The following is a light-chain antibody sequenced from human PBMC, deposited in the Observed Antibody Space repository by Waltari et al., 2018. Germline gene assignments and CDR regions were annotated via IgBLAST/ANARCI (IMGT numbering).Light chain of an antibody. J-gene: IGKJ1*01. CDR3: QEYTTWLRGT. Sequence: EVLMTQSPATLSVSPGERATLSCRASPNVKSNVAWYQQNPGQAPRLLIYGASTRATVTPARFSGSGSGTEFNLTISSLQSEDFAVYYCQEYTTWLRGTFGQGTKVEIK. CDR1: PNVKSN. CDR2: GAS. V-gene: IGKV3-15*01.